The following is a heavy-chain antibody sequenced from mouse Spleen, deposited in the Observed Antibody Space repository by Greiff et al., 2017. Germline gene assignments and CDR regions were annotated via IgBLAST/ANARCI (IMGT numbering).Heavy chain of an antibody. CDR2: IYPGDGDT. V-gene: IGHV1-80*01. Sequence: QVQLKQSGAELVKPGASVKISCKASGYAFSSYWMNWVKQRPGKGLEWIGQIYPGDGDTNYNGKFKGKATLTADKSSSTAYMQLSSLTSEDSAVYFCADDYDEGYAMDYWGQGTSVTVSS. D-gene: IGHD2-4*01. J-gene: IGHJ4*01. CDR3: ADDYDEGYAMDY. CDR1: GYAFSSYW.